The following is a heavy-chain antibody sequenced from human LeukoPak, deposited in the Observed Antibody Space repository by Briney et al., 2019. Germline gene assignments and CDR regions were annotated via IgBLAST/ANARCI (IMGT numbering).Heavy chain of an antibody. CDR1: GGSFSGYY. D-gene: IGHD6-19*01. CDR2: INHSGST. V-gene: IGHV4-34*01. J-gene: IGHJ5*02. CDR3: ARHSSGWYRDWFDP. Sequence: SETLSLTCAVYGGSFSGYYWSWIRQPPGKGLEWIGEINHSGSTYYNPSLKSRVTISVDTSKNQFSLKLSSVTAADTAVYYCARHSSGWYRDWFDPWGQGTLVTVSS.